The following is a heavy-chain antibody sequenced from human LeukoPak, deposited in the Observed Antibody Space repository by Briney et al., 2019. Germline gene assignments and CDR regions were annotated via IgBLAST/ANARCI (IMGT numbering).Heavy chain of an antibody. Sequence: SQTLSLTCTVSGGSISSGDYYWSWIRQPPGKGLEWIGDIYYSGSTNYNPSLKSRVTISVDTSKNQFSLKLSSVTAADTAVYYCARGRIAVAGTKNYFAYWGQGTLVTVSS. CDR3: ARGRIAVAGTKNYFAY. CDR2: IYYSGST. V-gene: IGHV4-61*08. J-gene: IGHJ4*02. D-gene: IGHD6-19*01. CDR1: GGSISSGDYY.